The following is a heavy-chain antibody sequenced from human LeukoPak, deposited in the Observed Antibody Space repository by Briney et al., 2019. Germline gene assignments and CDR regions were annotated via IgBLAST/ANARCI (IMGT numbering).Heavy chain of an antibody. D-gene: IGHD6-19*01. CDR3: AKDRDSSGWYGGYWFDP. Sequence: SGGSLRLSCAASGFTFSSYAMSWVRQAPGKGLEWVSAISGSGGSTYYADSVKGRFTISRDNSKNTLYLQMNSLRAEDTAVYYCAKDRDSSGWYGGYWFDPWGQGTLVTVSS. J-gene: IGHJ5*02. V-gene: IGHV3-23*01. CDR2: ISGSGGST. CDR1: GFTFSSYA.